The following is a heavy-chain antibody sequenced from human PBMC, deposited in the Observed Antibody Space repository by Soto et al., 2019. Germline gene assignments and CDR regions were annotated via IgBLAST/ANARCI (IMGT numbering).Heavy chain of an antibody. D-gene: IGHD3-22*01. V-gene: IGHV3-30-3*01. CDR2: ISYDGSNK. CDR1: GFTFSSYA. CDR3: ARDLGPYDSSGYYYSY. J-gene: IGHJ4*02. Sequence: GGSLRLSCAASGFTFSSYAMHWVRQAPGKGPEWVAVISYDGSNKYYADSVKGRFTISRDNSKNTLYLQMNSLRAEDTALYYFARDLGPYDSSGYYYSYWGQGTLVTVSS.